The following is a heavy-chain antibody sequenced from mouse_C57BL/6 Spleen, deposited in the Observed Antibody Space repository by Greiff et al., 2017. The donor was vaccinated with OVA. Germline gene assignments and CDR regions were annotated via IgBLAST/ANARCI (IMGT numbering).Heavy chain of an antibody. V-gene: IGHV1-69*01. CDR2: LEPSDNYT. J-gene: IGHJ1*03. Sequence: QVQLQQSGAELVMPGASVKLSCKASGYTFTSYWMHWVKQRPGKGLEWIGELEPSDNYTNYNQKFKGKSTLTVDKSSSTAYMQLSSLTSADSAVYYYAKPYDRSYCYFDVWGTVTPVTVSS. CDR3: AKPYDRSYCYFDV. D-gene: IGHD1-1*01. CDR1: GYTFTSYW.